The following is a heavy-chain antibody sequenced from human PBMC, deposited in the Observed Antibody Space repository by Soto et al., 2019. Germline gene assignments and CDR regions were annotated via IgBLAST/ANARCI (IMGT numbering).Heavy chain of an antibody. Sequence: QVHLQESGPGLVKPSETLSLTCAVSGVSISSTNWWTWVRQPPGKGLEWIGEIHHSGSTFYNPSLKSRVTITLDKSNDQFSLKLTSVTAADTAVYFCARDEGDVGATYFRPYHYYSLDVWGPGTTVTVSS. CDR2: IHHSGST. CDR1: GVSISSTNW. J-gene: IGHJ6*02. CDR3: ARDEGDVGATYFRPYHYYSLDV. D-gene: IGHD2-21*01. V-gene: IGHV4-4*02.